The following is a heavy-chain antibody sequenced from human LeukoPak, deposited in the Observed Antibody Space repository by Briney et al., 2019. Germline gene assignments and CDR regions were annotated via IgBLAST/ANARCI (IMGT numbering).Heavy chain of an antibody. CDR2: IYYSGST. CDR3: ARVSPSGWGYYYGMDV. V-gene: IGHV4-59*01. D-gene: IGHD6-19*01. Sequence: SETLSLTCTVSGGSISSYYWSWIRQPPGKGLEWIGYIYYSGSTNYNPSLKSRVTISVDTSKNQFSLKLSSVTAADTAVYYRARVSPSGWGYYYGMDVWGQGTTVTVSS. J-gene: IGHJ6*02. CDR1: GGSISSYY.